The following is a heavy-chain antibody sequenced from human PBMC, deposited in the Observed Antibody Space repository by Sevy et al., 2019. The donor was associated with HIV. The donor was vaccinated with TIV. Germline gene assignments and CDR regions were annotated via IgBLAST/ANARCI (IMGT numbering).Heavy chain of an antibody. V-gene: IGHV3-7*01. Sequence: GGSLRLSCAASGFTFSSYWMSWVRQAPGKGLEWVANIKQDGSEKYYVDSVKGRFTISRDNAKNSLYLQMNSLRAEDTAVYYCARGRAYCDFWSGYNGQAEYFQHWGQGTLVTVSS. D-gene: IGHD3-3*01. CDR3: ARGRAYCDFWSGYNGQAEYFQH. CDR2: IKQDGSEK. J-gene: IGHJ1*01. CDR1: GFTFSSYW.